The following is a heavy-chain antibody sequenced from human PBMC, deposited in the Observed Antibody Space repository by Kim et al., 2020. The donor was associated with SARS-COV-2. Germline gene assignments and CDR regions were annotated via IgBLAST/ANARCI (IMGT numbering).Heavy chain of an antibody. D-gene: IGHD3-9*01. CDR3: ARLGPVSHILTGYPFLFGYYGMDV. J-gene: IGHJ6*02. Sequence: SETLSLTCAVYGGSFSGYYWSWIRQPPGKGLEWIGEINHSGSTNYNPSLKSRVTISVDTSKNQFSLKLSSVTAADTAVYYCARLGPVSHILTGYPFLFGYYGMDVWGQGTTVTVSS. CDR1: GGSFSGYY. V-gene: IGHV4-34*01. CDR2: INHSGST.